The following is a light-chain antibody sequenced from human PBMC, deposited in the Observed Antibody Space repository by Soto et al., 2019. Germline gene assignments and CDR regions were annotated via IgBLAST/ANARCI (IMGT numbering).Light chain of an antibody. V-gene: IGLV2-23*01. CDR3: CSYAGRSTWV. CDR2: EDS. CDR1: SSDVGSYNL. Sequence: QSALTQPASESGSPGQSITISCTGTSSDVGSYNLGSWYQQHPGKAPKLMIYEDSKRPSGVSNRLSGSKSGNTASLTSSGLQAEDEADYYCCSYAGRSTWVFGGGTKLTVL. J-gene: IGLJ3*02.